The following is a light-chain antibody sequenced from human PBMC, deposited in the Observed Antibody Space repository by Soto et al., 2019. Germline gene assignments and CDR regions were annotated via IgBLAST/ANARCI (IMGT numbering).Light chain of an antibody. CDR3: SSYTSTSVV. CDR2: DVS. V-gene: IGLV2-14*01. Sequence: QSALTQPASVSGSPGQSITISCTGTSSDVGGYNYVSWYQQRPGKAPILMIYDVSYRPSGISNRFSGSKSGNTASLTISGLRAEDEADYYCSSYTSTSVVFGGGTKLTVL. J-gene: IGLJ2*01. CDR1: SSDVGGYNY.